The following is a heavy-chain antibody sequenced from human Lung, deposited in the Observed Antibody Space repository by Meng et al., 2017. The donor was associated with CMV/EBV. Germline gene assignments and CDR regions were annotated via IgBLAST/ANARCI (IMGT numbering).Heavy chain of an antibody. V-gene: IGHV1-8*01. J-gene: IGHJ4*02. CDR1: GYTFTSHD. CDR2: MNPNTGNT. CDR3: ARNTGVY. Sequence: SVTVSCKASGYTFTSHDIHWVRLTTAQGLEWLGWMNPNTGNTGFAQNFQGRVAMTRNIALNTAYMELSNLTPADTAVYFCARNTGVYWGQGTLVTVSS. D-gene: IGHD1-1*01.